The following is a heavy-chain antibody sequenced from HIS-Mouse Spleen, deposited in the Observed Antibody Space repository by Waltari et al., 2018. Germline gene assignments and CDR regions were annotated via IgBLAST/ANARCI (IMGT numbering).Heavy chain of an antibody. V-gene: IGHV4-39*07. CDR2: IYYSGST. Sequence: QLQLQESGPGLVKPSETLSLTCTVPGGSISSSSYYLGWIRQPPGKGLEWIGSIYYSGSTYYNPSLKSRVTISVDTSKNQFSLKLSSVTAADTAVYYCARAPPSYSSGWYPSYFQHWGQGTLVTVSS. CDR3: ARAPPSYSSGWYPSYFQH. J-gene: IGHJ1*01. CDR1: GGSISSSSYY. D-gene: IGHD6-19*01.